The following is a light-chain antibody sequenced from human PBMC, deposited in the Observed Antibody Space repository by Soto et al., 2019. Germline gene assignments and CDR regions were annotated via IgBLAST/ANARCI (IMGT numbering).Light chain of an antibody. CDR1: QSVSSY. CDR3: QQRNSWPPT. J-gene: IGKJ2*01. V-gene: IGKV3-11*01. Sequence: EIVLTQSPATLSLSPGERAIFSCRASQSVSSYLAWYQQKPGQAPRLLIYDASNRATGIPARFTGSGSGTDFTLTISSLEPEDFAVYYCQQRNSWPPTFGQGTKLEIK. CDR2: DAS.